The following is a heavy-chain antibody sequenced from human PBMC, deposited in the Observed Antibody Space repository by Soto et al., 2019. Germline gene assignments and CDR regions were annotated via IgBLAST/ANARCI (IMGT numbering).Heavy chain of an antibody. V-gene: IGHV1-46*02. CDR2: INPSGGST. J-gene: IGHJ6*02. Sequence: SVELSCEESGLCLKSGSRHWPRTSKRKVVAWLGIINPSGGSTSYAQKFQGRVTMTRDTSTSTVYMELSSLRSEDTAVYYCARDRLGIAVAGPFDYYYGMDLWGQGTTV. D-gene: IGHD6-19*01. CDR3: ARDRLGIAVAGPFDYYYGMDL. CDR1: GLCLKSGS.